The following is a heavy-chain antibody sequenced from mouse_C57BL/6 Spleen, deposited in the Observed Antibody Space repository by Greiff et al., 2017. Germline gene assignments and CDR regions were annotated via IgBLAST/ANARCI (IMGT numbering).Heavy chain of an antibody. V-gene: IGHV1-18*01. D-gene: IGHD2-5*01. CDR2: INPNNGGT. CDR3: ARRYYSNYQDWYFDV. CDR1: GYKFTDYN. Sequence: VQLQQSGPELVKPGASVKIPCKASGYKFTDYNMDWVKQSHGKRLEWIGDINPNNGGTIYNQKFKGKATLTVDKSSSTAYMALRSLTSEDTAVYYCARRYYSNYQDWYFDVWGTGTTVTVSS. J-gene: IGHJ1*03.